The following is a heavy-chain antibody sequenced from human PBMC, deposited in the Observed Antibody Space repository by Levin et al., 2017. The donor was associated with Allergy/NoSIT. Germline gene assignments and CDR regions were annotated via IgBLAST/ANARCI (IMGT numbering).Heavy chain of an antibody. Sequence: SETLSLTCTVSGGSISSSSYYWGWIRQPPGKGLEWIGSIYYSGSTYYNPSLKSRVTISVDTSKNQFSLKLSSVTAADTAVYYCARDFDFWSDRDKQYFDYWGQGTLVTVSS. CDR2: IYYSGST. D-gene: IGHD3-3*01. CDR1: GGSISSSSYY. V-gene: IGHV4-39*07. CDR3: ARDFDFWSDRDKQYFDY. J-gene: IGHJ4*02.